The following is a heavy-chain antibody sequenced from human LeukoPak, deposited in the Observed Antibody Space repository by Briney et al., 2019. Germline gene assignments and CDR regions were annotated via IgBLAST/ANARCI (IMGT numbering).Heavy chain of an antibody. CDR2: IKEDGSDK. CDR1: GFTFSSYW. Sequence: GGSLRLSCAASGFTFSSYWMSWVRQAPGKGLEWVASIKEDGSDKHYVDSVKGRFTISRDNAKNSLYLQMNSLRVEDTAVFYCARDFQAYWGQGALVTVSS. J-gene: IGHJ4*02. CDR3: ARDFQAY. V-gene: IGHV3-7*01.